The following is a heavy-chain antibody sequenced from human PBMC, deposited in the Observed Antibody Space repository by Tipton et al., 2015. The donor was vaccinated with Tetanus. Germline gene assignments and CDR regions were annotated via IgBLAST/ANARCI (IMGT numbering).Heavy chain of an antibody. V-gene: IGHV4-31*03. D-gene: IGHD6-6*01. CDR2: TQFSGGT. J-gene: IGHJ5*02. Sequence: TLSLTCTVSGVSVMSGDYFWSWVRHLPGKGLEAIGNTQFSGGTYYDPSLKSRATISIDMSKNQFSLKLSSVTAADTAVYYCARVGLVMAARRRNWFDPWGQGTLVTVSS. CDR1: GVSVMSGDYF. CDR3: ARVGLVMAARRRNWFDP.